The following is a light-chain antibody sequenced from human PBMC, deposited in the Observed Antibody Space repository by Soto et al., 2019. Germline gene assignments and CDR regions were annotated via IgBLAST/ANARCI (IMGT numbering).Light chain of an antibody. V-gene: IGLV1-40*01. CDR3: QSYDSTLSAV. J-gene: IGLJ1*01. CDR1: SSNIGAGYD. CDR2: GNS. Sequence: QAVVTQPPSVSGAPGQRVTISCTGSSSNIGAGYDVHWYQQLPGTAPKLLIFGNSHRPSGVPDRFSGSKSGTSASLAITGLQAEDEADYYCQSYDSTLSAVFGTGTKVTVL.